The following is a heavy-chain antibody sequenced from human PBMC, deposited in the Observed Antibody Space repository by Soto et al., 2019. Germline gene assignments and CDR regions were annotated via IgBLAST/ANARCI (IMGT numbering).Heavy chain of an antibody. Sequence: SETLSLTCSVSGGSISSSNWWSWVRQPPGKGLEWIGEMLHSGTTSYNPSLKSRVTISVDKSKNQFSLNVRSVTAADTAVYFCARTNGDLISFDYWGQGTPVTVSS. V-gene: IGHV4-4*02. J-gene: IGHJ4*02. CDR2: MLHSGTT. CDR3: ARTNGDLISFDY. CDR1: GGSISSSNW. D-gene: IGHD4-17*01.